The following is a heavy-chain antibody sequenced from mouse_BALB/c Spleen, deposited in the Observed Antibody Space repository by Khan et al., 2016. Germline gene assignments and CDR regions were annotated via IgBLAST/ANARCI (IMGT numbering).Heavy chain of an antibody. V-gene: IGHV14-3*02. CDR2: IDPANGNT. J-gene: IGHJ3*01. D-gene: IGHD2-4*01. Sequence: VQLQQSGAELVKPGASVKLSCTASGFNITDTYMHWVKQRPEQGLEWFGRIDPANGNTKYDPKFQGKATITADTSSNPAYLQLSCLTSEDTAAFYCASTPYDDDVEFDYWGQGTLVTVSA. CDR1: GFNITDTY. CDR3: ASTPYDDDVEFDY.